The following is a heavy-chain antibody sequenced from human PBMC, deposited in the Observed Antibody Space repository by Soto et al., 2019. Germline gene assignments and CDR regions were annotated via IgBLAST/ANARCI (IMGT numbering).Heavy chain of an antibody. CDR3: ARTAYGSGSYYLPTDY. D-gene: IGHD3-10*01. CDR1: GFSLSTSGMC. CDR2: IDWDDDK. Sequence: FSRSGPTLVKPTQTLTLTCTFSGFSLSTSGMCVSWIRQPPGKALEWLARIDWDDDKYYSTSLKTRLTISKDTSKNQVVLTMTNMDPVDTATYYCARTAYGSGSYYLPTDYWGQGTLVTVSS. J-gene: IGHJ4*02. V-gene: IGHV2-70*11.